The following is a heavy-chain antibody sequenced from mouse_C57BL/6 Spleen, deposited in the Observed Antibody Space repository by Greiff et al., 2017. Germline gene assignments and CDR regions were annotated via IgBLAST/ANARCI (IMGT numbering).Heavy chain of an antibody. CDR3: AVTTAYYFDF. CDR1: GYAFSSSW. D-gene: IGHD1-2*01. J-gene: IGHJ2*01. V-gene: IGHV1-82*01. Sequence: QVQLQQSGPELVKPGASVKISCKASGYAFSSSWMNWVKQRPGKGLEWIGRIYPGGGDTNYNGKFKGKATLTADKSSSTAYMQLSSLTSEDSAVXFCAVTTAYYFDFWGQGTTLTVSS. CDR2: IYPGGGDT.